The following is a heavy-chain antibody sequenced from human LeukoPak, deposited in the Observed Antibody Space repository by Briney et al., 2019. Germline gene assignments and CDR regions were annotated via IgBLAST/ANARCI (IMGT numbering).Heavy chain of an antibody. CDR3: ARVRGFDVVDY. CDR1: GFTFSGDW. J-gene: IGHJ4*02. Sequence: GGSLRLSCAASGFTFSGDWMSWVRQAPGKGLEWVANIKGDGSEKDHVDSVKGRFTISRDNAKSSLYLQMNSLGDDDTAVYFCARVRGFDVVDYWGQGTLVTVSS. V-gene: IGHV3-7*01. D-gene: IGHD2-15*01. CDR2: IKGDGSEK.